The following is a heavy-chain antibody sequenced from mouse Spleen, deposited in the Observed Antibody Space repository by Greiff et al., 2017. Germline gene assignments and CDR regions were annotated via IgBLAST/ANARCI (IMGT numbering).Heavy chain of an antibody. CDR3: ASLRYDGLSWYSAV. CDR1: GDSITSGY. D-gene: IGHD2-14*01. J-gene: IGHJ1*01. CDR2: ISYSGST. Sequence: EVQRVESGPSLVKPSQTLSLTCSVTGDSITSGYWNWIRKFPGNKLEYMGYISYSGSTYYNPSLKSRISITRDTSKNQYYLQLNSVTTEDTATYYCASLRYDGLSWYSAVWGAGTTVTVSS. V-gene: IGHV3-8*02.